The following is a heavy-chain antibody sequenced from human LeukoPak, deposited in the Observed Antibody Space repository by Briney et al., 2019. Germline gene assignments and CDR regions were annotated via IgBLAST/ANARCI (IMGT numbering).Heavy chain of an antibody. CDR1: GGSISSGSYY. CDR3: ARIVRDLRQLSDY. J-gene: IGHJ4*02. Sequence: PSQTLSLTCTVSGGSISSGSYYWSWIRQPAGKGLEWIGRIYTSGSTNYNPSLKSRVTISVDTSKNQFSLKVNSVTAADTAVYYCARIVRDLRQLSDYWGQGTLVTVSS. D-gene: IGHD5-18*01. V-gene: IGHV4-61*02. CDR2: IYTSGST.